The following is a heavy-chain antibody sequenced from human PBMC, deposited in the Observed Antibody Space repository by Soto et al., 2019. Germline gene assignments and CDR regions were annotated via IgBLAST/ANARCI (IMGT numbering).Heavy chain of an antibody. CDR3: ARGDTRPLNYSSSSYWYVDL. CDR1: GFTFSSYW. D-gene: IGHD6-6*01. CDR2: IKQDGSEK. V-gene: IGHV3-7*01. Sequence: PGGSLRLSCAASGFTFSSYWMSWVRQAPGKGLEWVANIKQDGSEKYYVDSVKGRFTISRDNAKNSLYLQMNSLRAEDTAVYYCARGDTRPLNYSSSSYWYVDLWGRGTLVTGSS. J-gene: IGHJ2*01.